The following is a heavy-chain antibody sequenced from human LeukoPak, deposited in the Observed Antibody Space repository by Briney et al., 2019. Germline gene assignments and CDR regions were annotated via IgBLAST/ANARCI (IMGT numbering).Heavy chain of an antibody. Sequence: GGSLRLSCAASGFTFSSYGMHWVRQAPGKGLEWVAVIWYDGSNKYYADSVKGRFTISRDNSKNTLYLQMNSLRAEDTAVYYCARDRSVYSSSWYGRYFDYWGQGTLVTVSS. D-gene: IGHD6-13*01. CDR2: IWYDGSNK. CDR1: GFTFSSYG. J-gene: IGHJ4*02. V-gene: IGHV3-33*01. CDR3: ARDRSVYSSSWYGRYFDY.